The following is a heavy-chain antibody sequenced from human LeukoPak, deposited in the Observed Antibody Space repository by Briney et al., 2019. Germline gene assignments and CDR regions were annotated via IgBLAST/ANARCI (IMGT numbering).Heavy chain of an antibody. CDR2: INPSGGST. J-gene: IGHJ3*02. CDR3: ARSGSKSLYSSGWYFAFDI. D-gene: IGHD6-19*01. CDR1: GYTFTSYY. Sequence: GASVKVSCKASGYTFTSYYMHWVRQAPGQGLEWMGIINPSGGSTSYAQKFQGRVTMTRDTSTSTAYMELRSLRSDDTAVYYCARSGSKSLYSSGWYFAFDIWGQGTMVTVSS. V-gene: IGHV1-46*01.